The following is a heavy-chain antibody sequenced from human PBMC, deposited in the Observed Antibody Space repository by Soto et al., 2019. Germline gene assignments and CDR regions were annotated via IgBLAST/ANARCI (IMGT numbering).Heavy chain of an antibody. V-gene: IGHV4-59*01. D-gene: IGHD4-17*01. CDR2: IYYSGST. Sequence: QVQLQESGPGLVKPSETLSLTCTVSGGSISSYYWSWIRQPPGKGLEWIGYIYYSGSTNYNPSLKSRVTISVDTSKNQFSLKLSSVTAADTAVYYCASSPSDGDGDPAGWFDPWGQGTLVTVSS. CDR1: GGSISSYY. J-gene: IGHJ5*02. CDR3: ASSPSDGDGDPAGWFDP.